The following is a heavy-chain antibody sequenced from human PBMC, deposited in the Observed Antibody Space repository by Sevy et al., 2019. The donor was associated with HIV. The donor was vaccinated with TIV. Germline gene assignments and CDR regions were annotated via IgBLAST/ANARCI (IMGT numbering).Heavy chain of an antibody. Sequence: GGSLRLSCVGSGISISSHWMNWVRQAPGKGLEWVANIKQDESEKYYVDSVKGRFTISRDNAKNSLYLQMNSLRADDTAVYYCARAEQVTMLVVFGGLYFDSWGQGTLVTVSS. CDR2: IKQDESEK. CDR1: GISISSHW. CDR3: ARAEQVTMLVVFGGLYFDS. J-gene: IGHJ4*02. V-gene: IGHV3-7*01. D-gene: IGHD3-22*01.